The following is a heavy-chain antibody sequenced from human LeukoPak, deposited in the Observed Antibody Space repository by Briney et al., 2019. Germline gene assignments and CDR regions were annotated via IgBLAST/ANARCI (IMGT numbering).Heavy chain of an antibody. J-gene: IGHJ4*02. Sequence: SETLSPTCTVSGGSISSGDYYWSWIRQPPGKGLEWIGYIYYSGSTYYNPSLKSRVTISVDTSKNQFSLKLSSVTAADTAVYYCARDRGYSSGYYIDYWGQGTLVTVSS. V-gene: IGHV4-30-4*08. CDR3: ARDRGYSSGYYIDY. CDR2: IYYSGST. D-gene: IGHD6-19*01. CDR1: GGSISSGDYY.